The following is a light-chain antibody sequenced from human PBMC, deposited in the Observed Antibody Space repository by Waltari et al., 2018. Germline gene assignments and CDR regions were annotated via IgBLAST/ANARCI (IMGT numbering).Light chain of an antibody. CDR2: VNSDGSH. CDR3: QTWGTGIHWV. J-gene: IGLJ3*02. V-gene: IGLV4-69*01. Sequence: TLSSGHRNYAIAWHQQQPEKGPRFLMKVNSDGSHDKGDGIPDRFSGSSSGAERYLSISSLQSEDETDYYCQTWGTGIHWVFGGGTKLTVL. CDR1: SGHRNYA.